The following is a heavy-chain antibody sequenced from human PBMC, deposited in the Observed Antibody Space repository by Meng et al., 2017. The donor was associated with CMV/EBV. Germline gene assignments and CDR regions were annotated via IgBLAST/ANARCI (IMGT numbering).Heavy chain of an antibody. CDR2: IYYSGST. CDR3: ARLGKNYYGMDV. Sequence: SETLSLTCTVSGGSISSYYWSWIRQPPGKGLEWIGYIYYSGSTNYNPSLKSRVTISVDTSKNQFSLKLSPVTAADTAVYYCARLGKNYYGMDVWGQGTTVTVSS. J-gene: IGHJ6*02. V-gene: IGHV4-59*01. CDR1: GGSISSYY.